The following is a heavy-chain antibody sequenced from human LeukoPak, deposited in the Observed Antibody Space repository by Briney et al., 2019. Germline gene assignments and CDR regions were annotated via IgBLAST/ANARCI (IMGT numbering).Heavy chain of an antibody. CDR1: GGSFSGYY. CDR3: ARGPHGSARDYYYGMDV. CDR2: INHSGST. J-gene: IGHJ6*02. Sequence: SETLSLTCAVYGGSFSGYYWSWIGQPPGKGLEWIGEINHSGSTNYNPSLKSRVTISVDTSKNQFSLKLSSVTAADTAVYYCARGPHGSARDYYYGMDVWGQGTTVTVSS. D-gene: IGHD3-10*01. V-gene: IGHV4-34*01.